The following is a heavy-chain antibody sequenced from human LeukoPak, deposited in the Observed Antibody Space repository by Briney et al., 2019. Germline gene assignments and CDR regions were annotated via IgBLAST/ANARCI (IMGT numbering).Heavy chain of an antibody. CDR2: INPNSGGT. V-gene: IGHV1-2*02. CDR1: GYIFSGYY. D-gene: IGHD6-13*01. Sequence: GASVKVSCKASGYIFSGYYMHWVRQAPGQGLEGMGWINPNSGGTNYAQKFQGRVTMTRDTSISTAYMELSRLRSDDTAVYYCARVQQLGGAFDIWGQGTTVTVSS. CDR3: ARVQQLGGAFDI. J-gene: IGHJ3*02.